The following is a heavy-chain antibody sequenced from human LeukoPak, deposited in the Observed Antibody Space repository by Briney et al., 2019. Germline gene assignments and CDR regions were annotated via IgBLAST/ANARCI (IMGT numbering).Heavy chain of an antibody. Sequence: SETLSLTCTVSGASISSGDYYWTWIRQPPGKGLEWIGYIYYTGSTYYDPSLQSRVTMSLGTSQNQFSLKLSSVTAADTAVYYCARGRGPDIVVVPADYWGQGTLVTVSS. V-gene: IGHV4-30-4*08. CDR3: ARGRGPDIVVVPADY. CDR2: IYYTGST. D-gene: IGHD2-2*01. CDR1: GASISSGDYY. J-gene: IGHJ4*02.